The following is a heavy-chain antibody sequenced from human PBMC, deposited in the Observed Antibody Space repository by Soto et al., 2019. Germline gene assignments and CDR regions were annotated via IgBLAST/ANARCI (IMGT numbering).Heavy chain of an antibody. D-gene: IGHD3-9*01. CDR1: GYTFPSYG. CDR3: ARAWVSYDILTGPHGIDV. Sequence: ASVKVSCKASGYTFPSYGISWVRQAPGQGLEWMGWISAYNGNTNYAQKLQGRVTMTTDTSTSTAYMELRSLRSDDTAVYYCARAWVSYDILTGPHGIDVRAQPTTVTRSS. J-gene: IGHJ6*01. CDR2: ISAYNGNT. V-gene: IGHV1-18*01.